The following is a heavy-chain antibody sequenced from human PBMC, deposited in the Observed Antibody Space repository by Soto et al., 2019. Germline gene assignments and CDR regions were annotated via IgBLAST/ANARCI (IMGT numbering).Heavy chain of an antibody. J-gene: IGHJ1*01. Sequence: QVQLVESGGGVVQPGRSLRLSCAASGFTFSSYGMHWVRQAPGKGLEWVAVIWYDGSNKYYADSVKGRFTISRDNSKNTLYLQMNSLRAEDTAVYYCATSLSSGCPEYFQHWGQGTLVTVSS. V-gene: IGHV3-33*01. CDR3: ATSLSSGCPEYFQH. CDR1: GFTFSSYG. D-gene: IGHD6-19*01. CDR2: IWYDGSNK.